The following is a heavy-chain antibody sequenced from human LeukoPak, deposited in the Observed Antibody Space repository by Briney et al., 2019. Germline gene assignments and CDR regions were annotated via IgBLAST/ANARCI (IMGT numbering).Heavy chain of an antibody. J-gene: IGHJ4*02. CDR3: ARDRDYYDSSGYYYEFDY. D-gene: IGHD3-22*01. CDR1: GFIFSSYA. Sequence: GGSLRLSCAASGFIFSSYAMSWVRQAPEKGLEWVSSISSSSSYIYYADSVKGRFTISRDNAKNSLYLQMNSLRAEDTAVYYCARDRDYYDSSGYYYEFDYWGQGTLVTVSS. V-gene: IGHV3-21*01. CDR2: ISSSSSYI.